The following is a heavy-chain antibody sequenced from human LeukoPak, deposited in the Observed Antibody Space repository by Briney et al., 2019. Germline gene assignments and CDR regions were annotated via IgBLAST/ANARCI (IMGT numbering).Heavy chain of an antibody. D-gene: IGHD5-12*01. V-gene: IGHV3-23*01. J-gene: IGHJ4*02. Sequence: GGSLRLSCAASGFTFKNYAMSWVRQAPARGLEWVASLRGDGETFYADSVKGRFTISSDNSKNTLYLQMNSLRADDTAVYYCAKGGYDFIEVGYFDSWGQGTLVTVSS. CDR3: AKGGYDFIEVGYFDS. CDR2: LRGDGET. CDR1: GFTFKNYA.